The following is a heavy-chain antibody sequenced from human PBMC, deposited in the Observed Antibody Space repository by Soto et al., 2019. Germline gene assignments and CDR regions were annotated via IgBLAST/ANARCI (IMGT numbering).Heavy chain of an antibody. Sequence: SETLSLTCAVSGGSFRGYFWCWIRQSPDKGLEWIGEINDSGNTYYNPSFKSRLTISVDTSRSQISLRLTSVTAADSAVYYCQGCDFWGQGTRVTVSS. CDR1: GGSFRGYF. CDR3: QGCDF. J-gene: IGHJ4*02. CDR2: INDSGNT. V-gene: IGHV4-34*01.